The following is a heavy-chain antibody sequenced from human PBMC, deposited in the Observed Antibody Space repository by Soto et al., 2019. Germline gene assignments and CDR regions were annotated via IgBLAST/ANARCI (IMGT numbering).Heavy chain of an antibody. D-gene: IGHD3-10*01. J-gene: IGHJ4*02. CDR1: GFTFSSYS. CDR2: ISSSSSYI. CDR3: AGGITMVRGVIYFDY. V-gene: IGHV3-21*01. Sequence: GGSLRLSCAASGFTFSSYSMNWVRQAPGKGLEWVSSISSSSSYIYYADSVKGRFTISRDNAKNSLYLQMNSLRAEDTAVYYCAGGITMVRGVIYFDYWGQGTLVTVSS.